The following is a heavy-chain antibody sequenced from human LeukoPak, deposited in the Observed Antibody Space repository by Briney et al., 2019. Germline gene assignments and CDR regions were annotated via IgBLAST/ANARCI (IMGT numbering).Heavy chain of an antibody. CDR2: IIPIFGTA. D-gene: IGHD5-24*01. CDR3: ARDPRDGYNPYFDY. Sequence: ASVKVSCKASGGTLSSYAISWVRQAPGQGLEWMGGIIPIFGTANYAQKFQGRVTITADESTSTAYMELSSLRSEDTAVYYCARDPRDGYNPYFDYWGQGTLVTVSS. CDR1: GGTLSSYA. V-gene: IGHV1-69*13. J-gene: IGHJ4*02.